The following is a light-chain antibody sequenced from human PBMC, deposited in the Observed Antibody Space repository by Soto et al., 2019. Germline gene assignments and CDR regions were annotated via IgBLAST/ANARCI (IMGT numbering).Light chain of an antibody. V-gene: IGKV1-33*01. Sequence: DIQMTQSPSSLSASVGDRVTISCQASHDISIYLTWYQQKPGEAPKVLIYDASTVETGVTSRFSGSGSVTYFTFTISSLQPEDSATYHCQQYENLPYTFGQGTKLEIK. CDR1: HDISIY. CDR3: QQYENLPYT. J-gene: IGKJ2*01. CDR2: DAS.